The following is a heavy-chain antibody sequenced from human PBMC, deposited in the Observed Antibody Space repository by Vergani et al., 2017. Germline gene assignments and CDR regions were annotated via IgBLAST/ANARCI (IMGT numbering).Heavy chain of an antibody. CDR1: GISLSNARMG. Sequence: QVTLKESGPVLVKPTETLTLTCTVSGISLSNARMGVSWIRQPPGKALEWLAHIFSNDEKSYSTSLKSRLTISKDTSKSQVVLTMTNMDPVDTATYYCALMGYLGGPVDPWGQGTLVTVSS. CDR2: IFSNDEK. D-gene: IGHD3-16*01. CDR3: ALMGYLGGPVDP. V-gene: IGHV2-26*01. J-gene: IGHJ5*02.